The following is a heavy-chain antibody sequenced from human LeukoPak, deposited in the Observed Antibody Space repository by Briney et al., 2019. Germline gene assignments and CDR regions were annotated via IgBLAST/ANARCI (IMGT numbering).Heavy chain of an antibody. Sequence: GGSLRLSCAASGFTFSDYGMHWVRQAPGKGLEWVAVISYDGINKYSADSVKGRFTVSRDNSKSTLSLQMNSLRPEDTAMYYCVKSYGSSHYYYYGLDVWGQGATVTVSS. CDR3: VKSYGSSHYYYYGLDV. CDR1: GFTFSDYG. CDR2: ISYDGINK. V-gene: IGHV3-30*18. J-gene: IGHJ6*02. D-gene: IGHD3-10*01.